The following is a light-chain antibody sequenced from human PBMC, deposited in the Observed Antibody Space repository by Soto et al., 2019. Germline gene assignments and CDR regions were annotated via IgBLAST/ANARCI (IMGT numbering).Light chain of an antibody. CDR3: QQYGSSPIT. CDR1: QSVSSSY. Sequence: EIVLTQSPGTLSLSPGERATLSCMASQSVSSSYLAWYQQKPGQAPRLLIYGASSRATGIPDRFSGSWSGTDCTLTISRLEPEDVAVYYCQQYGSSPITFCQGTRLEIK. V-gene: IGKV3-20*01. CDR2: GAS. J-gene: IGKJ5*01.